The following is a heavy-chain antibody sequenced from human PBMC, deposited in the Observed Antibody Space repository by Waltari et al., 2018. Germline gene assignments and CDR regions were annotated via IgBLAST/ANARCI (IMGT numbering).Heavy chain of an antibody. Sequence: EVQLVESGGGLVQPGGSLRLSCVASGFSSTDYAMPWVRQAPGKGLECVSGISWNSADIGYADSVKGRFTISRDNAKNSLSLQMSSLRPEDTALYYCARTYCTGGSCYNPFDHWGQGTLVTVSS. CDR2: ISWNSADI. V-gene: IGHV3-9*02. J-gene: IGHJ4*02. CDR3: ARTYCTGGSCYNPFDH. CDR1: GFSSTDYA. D-gene: IGHD2-15*01.